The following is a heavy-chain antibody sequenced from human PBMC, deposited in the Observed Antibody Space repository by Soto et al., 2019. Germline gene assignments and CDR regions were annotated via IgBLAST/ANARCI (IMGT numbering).Heavy chain of an antibody. V-gene: IGHV4-59*13. CDR2: IYYSGST. J-gene: IGHJ3*02. CDR3: ARVGYCSGGSCYRSRDAFDI. D-gene: IGHD2-15*01. CDR1: GGCISSYY. Sequence: SETLSLTCTVSGGCISSYYWSWIRQPPGKGLEWIGYIYYSGSTNYDPSLKSRVTISVDTSKNQFSLKLSSVTAADTAVYYCARVGYCSGGSCYRSRDAFDIWGQGTMVTVSS.